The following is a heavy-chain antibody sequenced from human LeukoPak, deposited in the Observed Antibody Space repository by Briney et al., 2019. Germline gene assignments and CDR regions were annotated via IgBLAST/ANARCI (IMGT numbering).Heavy chain of an antibody. CDR3: ARRSQQQLVRSGFDP. CDR1: GGSISSSSYY. D-gene: IGHD6-13*01. V-gene: IGHV4-39*01. Sequence: SETLSLTCTVSGGSISSSSYYWGWIRQPPGKGLEWIGSIYYSGSTYYNPSLKSRVTISVDTSKNQFSLKLSSVTAADTAVYYCARRSQQQLVRSGFDPWGQGTLVTVSS. CDR2: IYYSGST. J-gene: IGHJ5*02.